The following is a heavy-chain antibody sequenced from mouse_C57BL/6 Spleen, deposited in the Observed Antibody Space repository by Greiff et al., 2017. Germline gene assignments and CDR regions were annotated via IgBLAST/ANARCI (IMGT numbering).Heavy chain of an antibody. CDR3: ARDGGYYSSFDY. CDR1: GFTFSDFY. Sequence: EVMLVESGGGLVQSGRSLRLSCATSGFTFSDFYMEWVRQAPGKGLEWIAASRNKANDYTTEYSASVKGRFIVSRDTSQSILYLQMNALRAEDTAIYYCARDGGYYSSFDYWGQGTTLTVSS. J-gene: IGHJ2*01. D-gene: IGHD1-1*01. V-gene: IGHV7-1*01. CDR2: SRNKANDYTT.